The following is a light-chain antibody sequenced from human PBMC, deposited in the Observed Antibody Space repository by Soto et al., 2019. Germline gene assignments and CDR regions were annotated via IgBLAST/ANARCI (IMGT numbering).Light chain of an antibody. CDR1: QSISVW. J-gene: IGKJ5*01. CDR3: QQYNIHPT. Sequence: DIQMTQSPSTLSASVVDRVTITCRSSQSISVWLACYQPTPGKAPKLLIFAASTLESGVPSRFSCSESVTEFTLTISSLQADDFTTYCCQQYNIHPTCGQGTRREIK. V-gene: IGKV1-5*01. CDR2: AAS.